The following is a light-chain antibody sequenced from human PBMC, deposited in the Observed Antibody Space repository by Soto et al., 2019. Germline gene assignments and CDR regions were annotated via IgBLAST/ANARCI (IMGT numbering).Light chain of an antibody. CDR2: GAS. CDR3: QHYGSLSWT. J-gene: IGKJ1*01. CDR1: QILDRNY. Sequence: EIVLTQSPGTLSLSPGERATLSCRASQILDRNYLAWYQQKPGQAPKIIIFGASGRATGIPDRFSGSGSGTDFALTISRLEPDDFAVYYCQHYGSLSWTCGQGTKVEIK. V-gene: IGKV3-20*01.